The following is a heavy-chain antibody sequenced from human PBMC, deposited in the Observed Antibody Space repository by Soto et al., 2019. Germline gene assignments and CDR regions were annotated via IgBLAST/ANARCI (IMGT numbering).Heavy chain of an antibody. CDR1: GYTFTSYD. CDR3: AREAPPRGLDYGDYAGDAFDI. Sequence: ASVKVSCKASGYTFTSYDINWVRQATGQGLGWMGWMNPNSGNTGYAQKFQGRVTMTRNTSISTAYMELSSLRSEDTAVYYCAREAPPRGLDYGDYAGDAFDIWGQGTMVTVSS. D-gene: IGHD4-17*01. V-gene: IGHV1-8*01. J-gene: IGHJ3*02. CDR2: MNPNSGNT.